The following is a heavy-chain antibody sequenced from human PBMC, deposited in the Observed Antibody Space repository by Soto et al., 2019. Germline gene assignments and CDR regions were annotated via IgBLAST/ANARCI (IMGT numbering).Heavy chain of an antibody. J-gene: IGHJ6*02. CDR2: IIPIFGTA. D-gene: IGHD2-21*02. V-gene: IGHV1-69*06. Sequence: QVQLVQSGAEVKKPGSSVKVSCKASGGTFSSYAISWVRQAPGQGLEWMGGIIPIFGTANYAQKFQGRVTITADKSTSTAYMELSSLRSEDTAVYYCAREARAYCGGDCYPSVRHYYYYYGMDVWGQGTTVTVSS. CDR3: AREARAYCGGDCYPSVRHYYYYYGMDV. CDR1: GGTFSSYA.